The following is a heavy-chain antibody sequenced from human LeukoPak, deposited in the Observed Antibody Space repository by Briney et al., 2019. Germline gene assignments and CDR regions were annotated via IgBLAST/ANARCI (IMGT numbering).Heavy chain of an antibody. D-gene: IGHD2/OR15-2a*01. CDR1: GFTFSSYA. J-gene: IGHJ3*02. Sequence: PGGSLRVSCAASGFTFSSYAMHWVRQAPGKGLEYVSAISSNGGSTYYANSVKGRFTISRDNSKNTLYLQMGSLRAEDMAVYYCASSSLGTRRAFDIWGQGTMVTVSS. V-gene: IGHV3-64*01. CDR2: ISSNGGST. CDR3: ASSSLGTRRAFDI.